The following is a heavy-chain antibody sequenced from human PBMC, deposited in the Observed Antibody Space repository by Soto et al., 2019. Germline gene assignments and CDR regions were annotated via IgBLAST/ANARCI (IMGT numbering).Heavy chain of an antibody. CDR1: GFTFSNAW. V-gene: IGHV3-15*07. D-gene: IGHD2-8*01. Sequence: GGSLRLSCAASGFTFSNAWINWVRQAPGKGLEWVGRIKSKTDGGTTDYAEPVKGRFAISRDDSNNMVYLQMNSLKIEDTAVYYCTTDSYSTILLVGFAYWGHGTLVTVYS. CDR2: IKSKTDGGTT. CDR3: TTDSYSTILLVGFAY. J-gene: IGHJ4*01.